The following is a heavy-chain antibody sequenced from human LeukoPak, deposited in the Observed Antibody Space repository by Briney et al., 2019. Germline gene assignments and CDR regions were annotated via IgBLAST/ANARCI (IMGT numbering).Heavy chain of an antibody. CDR2: IYYSGNT. D-gene: IGHD4-17*01. V-gene: IGHV4-59*08. CDR1: GGSISSYY. CDR3: ARYTVTNLLDF. J-gene: IGHJ4*02. Sequence: PSETLSLTCTVSGGSISSYYWSWIRQPSGKGLEWIGYIYYSGNTYYIPSLRSRGTISIDTSKNQFSLELSSVTAADTAVYYCARYTVTNLLDFWGQGTLVTVSS.